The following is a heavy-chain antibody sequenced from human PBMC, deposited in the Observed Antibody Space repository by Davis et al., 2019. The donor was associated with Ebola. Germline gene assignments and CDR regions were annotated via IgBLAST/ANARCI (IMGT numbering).Heavy chain of an antibody. Sequence: SVKVSCKASGYTFTYRYLHWVRQAPGQALEWMGWISAYNGNTNYAQKFQGRVTMTEDTSTDTAYMELSSLRSEDTAVYYCATGVGSSGYYYRPGYFQHWGQGTLVTVSS. CDR2: ISAYNGNT. V-gene: IGHV1-45*02. J-gene: IGHJ1*01. CDR3: ATGVGSSGYYYRPGYFQH. CDR1: GYTFTYRY. D-gene: IGHD3-22*01.